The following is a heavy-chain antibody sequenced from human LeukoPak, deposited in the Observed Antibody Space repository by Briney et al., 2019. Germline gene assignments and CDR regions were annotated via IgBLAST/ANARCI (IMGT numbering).Heavy chain of an antibody. Sequence: ASVKVSCKASGFXFTGYYIHWVRQAPGQGLEWMGWINPNKDGTKYAQRFQGRVTLTIDTSISTAYMELRSLRSDDTAVFYCARAERELLDYWGQGTLVTVSS. D-gene: IGHD1-26*01. J-gene: IGHJ4*02. CDR1: GFXFTGYY. CDR3: ARAERELLDY. CDR2: INPNKDGT. V-gene: IGHV1-2*02.